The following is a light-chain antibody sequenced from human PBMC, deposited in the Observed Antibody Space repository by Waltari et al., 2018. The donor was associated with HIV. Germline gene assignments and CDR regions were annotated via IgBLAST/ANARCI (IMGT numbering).Light chain of an antibody. CDR3: ASWDGSLNGWV. CDR2: NNN. J-gene: IGLJ3*02. CDR1: SSNIGRDT. V-gene: IGLV1-44*01. Sequence: QSVLTQPPSASGTPGQRVTIPCSGGSSNIGRDTVNWYQHLPGPAPKLLIYNNNRRPSGVPDRFSGSKSGTSASLAISGLQSEDEADYYCASWDGSLNGWVFGGGTKLTVL.